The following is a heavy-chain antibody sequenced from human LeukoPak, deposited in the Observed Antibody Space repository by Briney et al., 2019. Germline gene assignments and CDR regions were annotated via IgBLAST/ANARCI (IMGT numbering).Heavy chain of an antibody. CDR3: ARDARYSSGWYSGSADAFDI. CDR2: ISSSGSTI. CDR1: GFTFSSYE. Sequence: GGSLRLSCAASGFTFSSYEMNWVRQAPGKGLEWVSYISSSGSTIYYADSVKGRFTISRDNAKNSLYLQMNSLRAEDTAVYYCARDARYSSGWYSGSADAFDIWGQGTMVTVSS. D-gene: IGHD6-19*01. V-gene: IGHV3-48*03. J-gene: IGHJ3*02.